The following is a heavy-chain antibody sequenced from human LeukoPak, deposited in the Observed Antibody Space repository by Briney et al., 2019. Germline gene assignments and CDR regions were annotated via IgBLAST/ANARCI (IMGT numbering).Heavy chain of an antibody. CDR3: ARGGFGPPHYYDSSGYYSPQNY. D-gene: IGHD3-22*01. CDR1: GYTFTGYY. CDR2: INPNSGGT. Sequence: ASVKVSCKASGYTFTGYYMHWVRQAPGQGLEWMGWINPNSGGTNYAQKFQGRVTMTRDTSISTAYMELSRLRSDDTAVYYCARGGFGPPHYYDSSGYYSPQNYWGQGTLVTVSS. J-gene: IGHJ4*02. V-gene: IGHV1-2*02.